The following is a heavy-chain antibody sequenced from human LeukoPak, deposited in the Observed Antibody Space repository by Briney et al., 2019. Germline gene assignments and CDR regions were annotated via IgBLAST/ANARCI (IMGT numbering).Heavy chain of an antibody. Sequence: ASVKVPCKASGYTFTSYDINWVRQATGQGLEWMGWMNPNSGNTGYAQKFQGRVTMTRNTSISTAYMELSSLRSEDTAVYYCARGRSGSSWLDYWGQGTLVTVSS. CDR1: GYTFTSYD. D-gene: IGHD6-13*01. CDR3: ARGRSGSSWLDY. CDR2: MNPNSGNT. V-gene: IGHV1-8*01. J-gene: IGHJ4*02.